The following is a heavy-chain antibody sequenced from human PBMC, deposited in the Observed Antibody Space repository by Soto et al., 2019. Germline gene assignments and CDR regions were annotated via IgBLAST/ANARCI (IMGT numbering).Heavy chain of an antibody. J-gene: IGHJ4*02. CDR3: ARYSSSDFDY. CDR1: GFTFSSYS. CDR2: ISYDGSNK. Sequence: PXGSLRLSCAASGFTFSSYSMHWVRQAPGKGLDWVAVISYDGSNKYYADSVKGRFTISRDDYKNTLYLQMNSLRAEDTAVYYSARYSSSDFDYWGQGTLVTVSS. D-gene: IGHD6-13*01. V-gene: IGHV3-30-3*01.